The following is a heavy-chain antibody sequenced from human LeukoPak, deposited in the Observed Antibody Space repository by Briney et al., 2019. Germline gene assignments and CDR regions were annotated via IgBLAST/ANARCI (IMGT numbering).Heavy chain of an antibody. Sequence: GGSLRLSCAASGFTFSRYEMSWVRQAPGKGLEWVSYISSSGGTMNYADSVKGRLTISRDNAKNSLYLQMNSPRAEDTAVYYCARVGSLVHYFDYWGQGTLVTVSS. V-gene: IGHV3-48*03. CDR2: ISSSGGTM. D-gene: IGHD2-8*02. CDR1: GFTFSRYE. CDR3: ARVGSLVHYFDY. J-gene: IGHJ4*02.